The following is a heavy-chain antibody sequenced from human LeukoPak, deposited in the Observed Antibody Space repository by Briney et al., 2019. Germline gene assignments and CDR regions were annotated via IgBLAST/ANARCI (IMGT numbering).Heavy chain of an antibody. Sequence: GGSLRLSCAASGFTFSRYAMHWVRQAPGKGLEWVAVISYDGSNKYYADPGKCRFTISRDNSKNTLYLQMNSLRAEDTAVYYCARGLSRPRRHYYDSSGYIGDGSYYFDYWGQGTLVTVSS. CDR3: ARGLSRPRRHYYDSSGYIGDGSYYFDY. D-gene: IGHD3-22*01. J-gene: IGHJ4*02. CDR2: ISYDGSNK. CDR1: GFTFSRYA. V-gene: IGHV3-30-3*01.